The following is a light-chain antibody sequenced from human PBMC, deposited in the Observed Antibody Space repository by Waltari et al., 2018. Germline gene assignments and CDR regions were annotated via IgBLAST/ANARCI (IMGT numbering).Light chain of an antibody. J-gene: IGLJ3*02. CDR1: SSDVGFYNL. CDR2: EVI. Sequence: QSALTQPASVSGSPGQSITISCTGTSSDVGFYNLVSWYQQHPGKAPERVVYEVISLPSGVSNRFSVSKSGNTASLTSSGLQAEDEADYYCCSYAGRNIWVFGGGTKLTVL. CDR3: CSYAGRNIWV. V-gene: IGLV2-23*02.